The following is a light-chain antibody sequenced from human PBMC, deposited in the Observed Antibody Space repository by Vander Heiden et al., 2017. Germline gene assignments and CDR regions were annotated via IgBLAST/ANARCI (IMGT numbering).Light chain of an antibody. CDR1: QSLLHSNGYNY. CDR3: KQDLQTPHT. Sequence: VMTQSPLSLPATPGEPASMSCSSSQSLLHSNGYNYLDWYLQKPGQSPQLLIYLRSNRASGVPARFSGSGSGTDFTLKISRVEAEDVGVYYCKQDLQTPHTFGGGTKVEIK. CDR2: LRS. V-gene: IGKV2-28*01. J-gene: IGKJ4*02.